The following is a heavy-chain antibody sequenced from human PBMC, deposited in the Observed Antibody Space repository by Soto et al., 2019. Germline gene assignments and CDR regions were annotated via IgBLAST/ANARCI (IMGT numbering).Heavy chain of an antibody. D-gene: IGHD6-19*01. J-gene: IGHJ4*02. CDR2: IWYDGSNK. Sequence: TGGSLRLSCAASGFTFSSYGMHWVRQAPGKGLEWVAVIWYDGSNKYYADSVKGRFTISRDNSKNTLYLQMNSLRAEDTAVYYCARAYSSGPFDYWGQGTLVTVSS. CDR3: ARAYSSGPFDY. CDR1: GFTFSSYG. V-gene: IGHV3-33*01.